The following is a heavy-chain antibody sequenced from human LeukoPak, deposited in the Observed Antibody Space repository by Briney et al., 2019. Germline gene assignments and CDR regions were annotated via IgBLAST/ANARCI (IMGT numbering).Heavy chain of an antibody. CDR3: ASNGSGSYYYYYMDV. CDR1: GYTFTGYY. Sequence: ASVKVSCKASGYTFTGYYMHWVRQAPGQGLEWMGWINPNSGGTNYAQKFRGRVTMTRDTSISTAYMELSRLRSDDTAVYYCASNGSGSYYYYYMDVWGKGTTVTVSS. V-gene: IGHV1-2*02. CDR2: INPNSGGT. J-gene: IGHJ6*03. D-gene: IGHD3-10*01.